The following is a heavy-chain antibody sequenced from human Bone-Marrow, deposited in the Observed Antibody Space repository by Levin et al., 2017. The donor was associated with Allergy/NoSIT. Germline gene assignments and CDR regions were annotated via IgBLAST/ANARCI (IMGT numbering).Heavy chain of an antibody. J-gene: IGHJ3*02. CDR2: MSTSSGSRAYT. CDR3: ARDRSGASSSPWAFDI. CDR1: GFRFSDYY. V-gene: IGHV3-11*06. D-gene: IGHD6-13*01. Sequence: GGSLRLSCAASGFRFSDYYMSWIRQAPGKGLEWVSYMSTSSGSRAYTKSADSVKGRFTISRDNAKNSLYLQMDSLRVEDTAIYYCARDRSGASSSPWAFDIWGQGTTVTVSS.